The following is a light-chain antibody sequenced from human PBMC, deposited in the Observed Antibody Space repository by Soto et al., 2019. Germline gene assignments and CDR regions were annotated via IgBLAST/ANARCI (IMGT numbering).Light chain of an antibody. J-gene: IGKJ5*01. CDR3: QHYNNWPIT. CDR1: QSVASN. Sequence: EIVVTQSPASLSVSPGESFTLSCRASQSVASNLAWYQQKPGQAPRLLIYGTSTRATGVPARFSGSGSGTDFTLTISSLQAADFAVYHCQHYNNWPITFGQGTRLEIK. V-gene: IGKV3-15*01. CDR2: GTS.